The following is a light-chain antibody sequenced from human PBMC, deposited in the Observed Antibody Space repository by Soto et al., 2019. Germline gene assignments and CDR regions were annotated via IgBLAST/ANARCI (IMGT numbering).Light chain of an antibody. V-gene: IGKV1-6*01. CDR3: LQDHDDSWT. Sequence: ASQMTQSPSSLSASVGDRVTLTCRASQGIRNDLGWYQQKPGKAPTLLIYAASNLQSGVPSRFRGSRSGTEFTLTVSSLQPEDFATYYCLQDHDDSWTFGQGTKVDIK. CDR2: AAS. J-gene: IGKJ1*01. CDR1: QGIRND.